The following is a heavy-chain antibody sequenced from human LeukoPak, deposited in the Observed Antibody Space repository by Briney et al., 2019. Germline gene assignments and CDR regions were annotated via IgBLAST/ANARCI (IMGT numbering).Heavy chain of an antibody. CDR3: AKDQEWLRLNPYAFDI. D-gene: IGHD5-12*01. CDR1: GFTFSSYA. Sequence: GGSLRLSCAASGFTFSSYAMSWVRQAPGKGLEWVSAISGSGGSTYYADSVKGRFTISRDNSKNTLYLQMNSLRAEDTAVYYCAKDQEWLRLNPYAFDIWGQGTMVTVSS. J-gene: IGHJ3*02. V-gene: IGHV3-23*01. CDR2: ISGSGGST.